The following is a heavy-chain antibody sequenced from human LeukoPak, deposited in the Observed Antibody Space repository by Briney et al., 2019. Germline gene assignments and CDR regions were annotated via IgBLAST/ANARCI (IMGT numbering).Heavy chain of an antibody. CDR1: GGSFSGYY. V-gene: IGHV4-34*01. J-gene: IGHJ6*03. Sequence: SETLSLTCAVYGGSFSGYYWSWIRQPPGKGLEWIGEINHSGSTNYNSSLKSRVTISVDTSKNQFSLKLSSVTAADTAFYYCASQGHHGKIVGTTPSYFYMDVWGKGTTVTVSS. D-gene: IGHD1-26*01. CDR3: ASQGHHGKIVGTTPSYFYMDV. CDR2: INHSGST.